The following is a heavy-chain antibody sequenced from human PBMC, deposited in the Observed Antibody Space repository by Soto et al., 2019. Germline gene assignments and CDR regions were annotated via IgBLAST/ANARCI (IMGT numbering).Heavy chain of an antibody. V-gene: IGHV1-8*01. CDR3: ARPLCGDNVAY. D-gene: IGHD4-17*01. CDR2: MNPNSGNT. CDR1: GYTFTSYD. J-gene: IGHJ4*02. Sequence: QVQLVQSGAEVKKPGASVKVSCKASGYTFTSYDINWVRQATGQGLEWMGWMNPNSGNTGYAQKFQGRVXXTXXTSISTDYMELSSLGSEDAAVYYCARPLCGDNVAYWGQGTLVTVSS.